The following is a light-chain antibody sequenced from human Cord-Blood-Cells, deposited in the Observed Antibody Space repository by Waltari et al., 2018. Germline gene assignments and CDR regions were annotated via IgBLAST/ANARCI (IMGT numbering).Light chain of an antibody. CDR2: EGS. CDR1: SSDVGSYNL. J-gene: IGLJ1*01. V-gene: IGLV2-23*01. Sequence: QSALTQPASVSGSPGQSITISCTGTSSDVGSYNLVSWYQQHPGKAPKLMIYEGSKRPSGVSTRMSASECGNTASLTISGLQAEDDADYYCCSYAGSITYVYGTVTKVTVL. CDR3: CSYAGSITYV.